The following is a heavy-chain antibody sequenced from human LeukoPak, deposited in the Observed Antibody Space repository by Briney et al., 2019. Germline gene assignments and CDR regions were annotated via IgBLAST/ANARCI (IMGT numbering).Heavy chain of an antibody. V-gene: IGHV5-51*01. CDR2: IYPGDSDT. CDR1: GYSFTGYW. J-gene: IGHJ4*02. D-gene: IGHD3-22*01. Sequence: GESLKISCKGSGYSFTGYWIGWVRQMPGKGLEWMGIIYPGDSDTRYSPSFQGQVTISADKSISTAYLQWSSLKASDTAMYYCARHEGYYDSSGSFDYWGQGTLVTVSS. CDR3: ARHEGYYDSSGSFDY.